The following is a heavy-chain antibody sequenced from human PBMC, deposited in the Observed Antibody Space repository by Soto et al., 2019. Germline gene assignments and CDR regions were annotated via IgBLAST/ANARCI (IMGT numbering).Heavy chain of an antibody. CDR2: IYHSGST. CDR3: ARESRASSWYYYYGMDV. V-gene: IGHV4-38-2*02. Sequence: SETLSLTCAVSGYSISSGYYWGWIRQPPGKGLEWIGSIYHSGSTYYNPSLKSRVTISVDTSKNQFSLKLSSVTAADTAVYYCARESRASSWYYYYGMDVWGQGATVTVSS. J-gene: IGHJ6*02. CDR1: GYSISSGYY. D-gene: IGHD6-13*01.